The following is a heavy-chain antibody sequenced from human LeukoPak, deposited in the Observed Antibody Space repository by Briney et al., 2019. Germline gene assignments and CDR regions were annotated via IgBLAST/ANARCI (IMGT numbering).Heavy chain of an antibody. J-gene: IGHJ4*02. CDR1: GFTVSSNY. Sequence: GGSLRPSCAASGFTVSSNYMSWVRQAPGKGLEWVSVIYSVGSTYYADSVKGRFTISRDNSKNTLYLQMNTLRAEDTAVYYCARERYSGSPYYFDYWGQGTLVTVSS. V-gene: IGHV3-66*01. CDR3: ARERYSGSPYYFDY. D-gene: IGHD1-26*01. CDR2: IYSVGST.